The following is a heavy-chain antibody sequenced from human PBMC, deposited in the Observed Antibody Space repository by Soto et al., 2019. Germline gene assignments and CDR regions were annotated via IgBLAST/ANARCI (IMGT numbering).Heavy chain of an antibody. Sequence: SVKVSCKASGGTFSSYAISWVRQAPGQGLEWMGGIIPIFGTANYAQKLQGRVTMTTDTSTSTAYMELRSLRSDDTAVYYCARVVQWLGSLSDYWGQGTLVTVSS. V-gene: IGHV1-69*05. CDR2: IIPIFGTA. J-gene: IGHJ4*02. CDR3: ARVVQWLGSLSDY. CDR1: GGTFSSYA. D-gene: IGHD6-19*01.